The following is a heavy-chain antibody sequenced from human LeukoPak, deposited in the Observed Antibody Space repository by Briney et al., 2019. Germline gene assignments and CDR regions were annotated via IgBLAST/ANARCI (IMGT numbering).Heavy chain of an antibody. J-gene: IGHJ4*02. CDR2: IFGSESS. D-gene: IGHD3-10*01. CDR1: GGSINSYF. V-gene: IGHV4-4*07. Sequence: SETLSLTCTVSGGSINSYFWTWIRQPAGKGLEWIGRIFGSESSIYNPSLQSRVSMSLDTSKSQFSLRLTSVTAADTAVYYCARDGGYYGSGSYLLHWGQGILVTVSS. CDR3: ARDGGYYGSGSYLLH.